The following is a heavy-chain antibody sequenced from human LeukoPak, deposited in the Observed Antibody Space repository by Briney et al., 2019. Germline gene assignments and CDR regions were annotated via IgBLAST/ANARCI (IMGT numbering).Heavy chain of an antibody. CDR1: GYTFTSYG. V-gene: IGHV1-18*01. CDR2: ISAYNGNT. CDR3: ASRSAPAALEDYYYYYMDV. Sequence: GASVKVSCKASGYTFTSYGISWVRQAPGQGLEWMGWISAYNGNTNYAQKLQGRVTMTTDTSTSTAYMELRSLRSDDTAVYYCASRSAPAALEDYYYYYMDVWGKGTTVTVSS. J-gene: IGHJ6*03. D-gene: IGHD2-2*01.